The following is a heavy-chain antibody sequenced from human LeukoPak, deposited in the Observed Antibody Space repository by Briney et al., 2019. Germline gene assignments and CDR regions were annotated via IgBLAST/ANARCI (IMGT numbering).Heavy chain of an antibody. Sequence: PSETLSLTCAVYGGSFSGYYWSWIRQPPGKGLEWIGEINHSGSTNYNPSLKSRVTISVDTSKNQFSLKLSSVTAADTAVYYCARKSGSGYYPPRTKYYYMDAWAKGTTVTVSS. V-gene: IGHV4-34*01. D-gene: IGHD3-22*01. J-gene: IGHJ6*03. CDR3: ARKSGSGYYPPRTKYYYMDA. CDR2: INHSGST. CDR1: GGSFSGYY.